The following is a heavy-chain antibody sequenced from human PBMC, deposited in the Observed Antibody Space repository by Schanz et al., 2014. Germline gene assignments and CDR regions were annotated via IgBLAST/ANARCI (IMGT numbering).Heavy chain of an antibody. CDR1: GFTFENYA. J-gene: IGHJ3*02. CDR2: ISGSGDTA. Sequence: EVQLVESGGGLVQPGGSLRLSCAASGFTFENYALTWVRQVPGKGLVWVSLISGSGDTAYYADSVKGRFTISRDNSKNTLYLQMNSLRAEDTAVYYCAKGRFGELSAFDIWGQGTMVTVSS. D-gene: IGHD3-10*01. CDR3: AKGRFGELSAFDI. V-gene: IGHV3-23*04.